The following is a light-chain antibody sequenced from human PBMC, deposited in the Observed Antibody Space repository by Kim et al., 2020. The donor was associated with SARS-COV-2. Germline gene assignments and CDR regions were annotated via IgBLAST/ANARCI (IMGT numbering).Light chain of an antibody. CDR2: VAS. J-gene: IGKJ5*01. CDR3: QQYNSHPIT. Sequence: DIQMTQSPSSLSASLGDSVTITCRASQGISQNVAWFQQKPGQAPKSLTYVASALQGGVPSRFRGAGSGGDFSLSINGLQADDFAIYFCQQYNSHPITFGRGTRLEIK. V-gene: IGKV1-16*01. CDR1: QGISQN.